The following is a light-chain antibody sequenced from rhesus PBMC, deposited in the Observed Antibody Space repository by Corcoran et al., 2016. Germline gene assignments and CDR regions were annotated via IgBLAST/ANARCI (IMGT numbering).Light chain of an antibody. J-gene: IGKJ1*01. CDR2: AAS. CDR1: QGIRSW. Sequence: DIQMTQSPSSLSASVGDKVTITCHASQGIRSWLAWYQQTPGKAPKPLIYAASSLPSGGPSRFSGSGSGTDYTLTISSLQPEDFATYYCQQYDDLPWTFGQGTKVEIK. CDR3: QQYDDLPWT. V-gene: IGKV1-19*01.